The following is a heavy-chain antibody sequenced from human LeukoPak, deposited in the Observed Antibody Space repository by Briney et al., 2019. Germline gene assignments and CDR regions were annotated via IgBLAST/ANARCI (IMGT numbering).Heavy chain of an antibody. D-gene: IGHD3-9*01. V-gene: IGHV3-21*04. CDR2: ISSSSSYI. CDR3: AKGDRANFDWSYTFDY. Sequence: GGSLRLSCAASGFTFSSYNMNWVRQAPGKGLEWVSSISSSSSYIYYADSVKGRFTISRDNAKNSLYLQMNSLRAEDTAVYYCAKGDRANFDWSYTFDYWGQGTLVTVSS. CDR1: GFTFSSYN. J-gene: IGHJ4*02.